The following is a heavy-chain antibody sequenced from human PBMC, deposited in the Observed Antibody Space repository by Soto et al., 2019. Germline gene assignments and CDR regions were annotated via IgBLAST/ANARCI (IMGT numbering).Heavy chain of an antibody. V-gene: IGHV4-59*08. CDR3: ARRWGPGFDY. CDR2: IYYSGST. J-gene: IGHJ4*02. D-gene: IGHD7-27*01. CDR1: GGSISSYY. Sequence: QVQLQESGPGLVKPSETLSLTCTVSGGSISSYYWSWIRQPPGKGLEWIGYIYYSGSTNCNPSLQSRVTISVDTSKNQFSRKLSSVTAADTAVYYCARRWGPGFDYWGQGTLVTVSS.